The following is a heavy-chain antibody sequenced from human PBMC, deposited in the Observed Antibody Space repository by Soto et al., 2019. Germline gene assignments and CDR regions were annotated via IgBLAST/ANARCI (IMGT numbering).Heavy chain of an antibody. D-gene: IGHD2-21*02. CDR3: AKAVPPFVVVTASDY. CDR1: GFTFRNFG. Sequence: GGSLRLSCAASGFTFRNFGMHWVRQAPGKGLEWVAVISYDGTNKYYADSVKGRFTISRDNSKNTLYLQINSLSAEDTAVYYCAKAVPPFVVVTASDYWGQGTLVTVSS. J-gene: IGHJ4*02. CDR2: ISYDGTNK. V-gene: IGHV3-30*18.